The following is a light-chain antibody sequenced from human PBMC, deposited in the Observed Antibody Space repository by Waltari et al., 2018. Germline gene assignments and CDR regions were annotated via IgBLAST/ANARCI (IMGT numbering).Light chain of an antibody. Sequence: QSALTQPASVSGSPGQSITIACTGTSSDLGSYNLVACYQQHSGKVPKPIIYEVIKRPSWISDRFSGSKSGNTASLTISALQAEDEADYYCSSNAAGSSYVVFGGGTRLTVL. V-gene: IGLV2-23*02. CDR3: SSNAAGSSYVV. J-gene: IGLJ2*01. CDR1: SSDLGSYNL. CDR2: EVI.